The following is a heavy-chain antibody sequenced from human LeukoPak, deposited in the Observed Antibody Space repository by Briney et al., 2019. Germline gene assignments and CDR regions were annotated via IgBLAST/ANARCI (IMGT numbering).Heavy chain of an antibody. CDR3: AKSQVLRYFDWLSLGFDL. CDR2: ISDSDSST. CDR1: GFTFSSYS. J-gene: IGHJ2*01. V-gene: IGHV3-23*01. D-gene: IGHD3-9*01. Sequence: GGSLRLSCAASGFTFSSYSMNWVRQAPGKGLEWVSAISDSDSSTYYADSVKGRFTISRDNSKNTLYLQMNSLRVEDTAVYYCAKSQVLRYFDWLSLGFDLWGRGTLVTVSS.